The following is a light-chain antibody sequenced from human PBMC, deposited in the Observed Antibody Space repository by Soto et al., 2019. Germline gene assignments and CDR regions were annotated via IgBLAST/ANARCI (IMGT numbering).Light chain of an antibody. CDR3: QQYGSSPWT. V-gene: IGKV3-20*01. CDR1: QSVSSNY. J-gene: IGKJ1*01. Sequence: EIVLTQSPGTLSLSPGDRATLSCRASQSVSSNYLAWYQQKPDQAPRPLIYGASSRATGIPDRFSGSGAGTDFTLTISRLEPEDFAVYYCQQYGSSPWTFGQGTKVEIK. CDR2: GAS.